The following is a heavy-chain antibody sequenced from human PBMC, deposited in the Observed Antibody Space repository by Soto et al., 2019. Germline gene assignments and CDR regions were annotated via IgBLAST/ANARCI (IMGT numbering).Heavy chain of an antibody. Sequence: QVQLVESGGGVVQPGRSLRLSCTASGFTFSSYAMHWVRQAPGKGLEWVAVISYDGSNKYYADSVKGRFTISRDNSKNTLYLHMNSLRAEDPAVYYCARDTLLSGSYYFDYWGQGTLVTVSS. CDR3: ARDTLLSGSYYFDY. D-gene: IGHD1-26*01. CDR2: ISYDGSNK. J-gene: IGHJ4*02. V-gene: IGHV3-30-3*01. CDR1: GFTFSSYA.